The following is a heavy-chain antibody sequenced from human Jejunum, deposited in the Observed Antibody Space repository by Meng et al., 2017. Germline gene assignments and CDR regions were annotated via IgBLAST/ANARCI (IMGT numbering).Heavy chain of an antibody. CDR3: ARLGGDGYWFDP. D-gene: IGHD2-21*02. J-gene: IGHJ5*02. V-gene: IGHV4-59*08. CDR2: IYYSGST. CDR1: GGPMSSYY. Sequence: QVQLQESGPGLVKPSETLSLTCTVSGGPMSSYYWSWIRQPPGKGLEWIGYIYYSGSTKYNPSLKSRVTISVDTSKNQFSLDLNSVTAADTAVYYCARLGGDGYWFDPWGQGTLVTVSS.